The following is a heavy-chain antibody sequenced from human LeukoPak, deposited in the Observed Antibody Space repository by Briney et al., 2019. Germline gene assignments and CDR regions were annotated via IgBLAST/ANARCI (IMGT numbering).Heavy chain of an antibody. CDR1: GFTFSSYD. J-gene: IGHJ5*02. CDR2: IGTAGDT. Sequence: GGSLRLSCAASGFTFSSYDMHWVRQATGRGLEWVSAIGTAGDTYYPGSVKGRFTISRENAKNTLYLQMNSLRAGDTAVYYCARGPPSSMVRGVISAWGQGTLVTVSS. V-gene: IGHV3-13*01. CDR3: ARGPPSSMVRGVISA. D-gene: IGHD3-10*01.